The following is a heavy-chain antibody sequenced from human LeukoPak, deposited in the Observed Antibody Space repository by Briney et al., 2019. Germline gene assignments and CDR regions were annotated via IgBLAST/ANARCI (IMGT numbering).Heavy chain of an antibody. D-gene: IGHD5-24*01. CDR3: ARSVRDGYNYIGYYYYYMDV. V-gene: IGHV4-59*01. CDR1: GGSISSYY. CDR2: IYYSGST. Sequence: TSETLSLTCTVSGGSISSYYWSWIRQPPGKGLEWIGYIYYSGSTNYNPSLKSRVTISVDTSKNQFSLKLSSVTAADTAVYYCARSVRDGYNYIGYYYYYMDVWGKGTTVTISS. J-gene: IGHJ6*03.